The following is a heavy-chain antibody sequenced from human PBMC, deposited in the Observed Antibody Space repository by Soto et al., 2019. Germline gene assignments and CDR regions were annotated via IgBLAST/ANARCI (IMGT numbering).Heavy chain of an antibody. V-gene: IGHV4-31*03. CDR3: ATGGSGSYATNDAFDI. CDR2: IYYSGST. D-gene: IGHD3-10*01. J-gene: IGHJ3*02. Sequence: SETLSLTCTVSGGSISSGYYYWSWIRQPPGKGLEWIGYIYYSGSTYYNPSLKSRVTISVDTSKNQFSLKLSSVTAADTAVYYCATGGSGSYATNDAFDIWGQGTMVTVSS. CDR1: GGSISSGYYY.